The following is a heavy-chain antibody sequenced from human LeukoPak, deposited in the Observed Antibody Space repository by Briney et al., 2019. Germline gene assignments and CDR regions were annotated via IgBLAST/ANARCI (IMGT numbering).Heavy chain of an antibody. CDR2: ISSDGTIT. J-gene: IGHJ4*02. V-gene: IGHV3-74*01. CDR1: GVTLSSYW. Sequence: GGSLRLSCAASGVTLSSYWMHWVRQAPGKGLVWVSRISSDGTITNYADSVKGRFTISRDNAKNTLYLRMNSLRVEDTAVYYCARFSPPPTWGQGTLVTVSS. CDR3: ARFSPPPT.